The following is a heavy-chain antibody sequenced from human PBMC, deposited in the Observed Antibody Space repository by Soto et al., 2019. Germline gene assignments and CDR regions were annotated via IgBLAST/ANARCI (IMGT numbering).Heavy chain of an antibody. Sequence: GSLRLSCAASGFTFSSYSMNWVRQAPGKGLEWVSYISSSSSTIYYADSVKGRFTISRDNAKNSLYLQMNSLSAEDTAVYYCARDYDFWSGYYDYWGQGTLVTVSS. J-gene: IGHJ4*02. D-gene: IGHD3-3*01. CDR1: GFTFSSYS. CDR2: ISSSSSTI. CDR3: ARDYDFWSGYYDY. V-gene: IGHV3-48*04.